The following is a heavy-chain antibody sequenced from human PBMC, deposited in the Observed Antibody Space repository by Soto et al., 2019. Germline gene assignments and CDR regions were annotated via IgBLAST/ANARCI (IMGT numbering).Heavy chain of an antibody. CDR3: ARGQVGATDFDY. J-gene: IGHJ4*02. CDR2: ISAYNGNT. V-gene: IGHV1-18*01. Sequence: ASVKVSCKASGYTFTSYCISWVRHAPGQGLEWMGWISAYNGNTNYAQKLQGRVTMTTDTSTSTAYMELRSLRSDDTAVYYCARGQVGATDFDYWGQGTLVTVSS. D-gene: IGHD1-26*01. CDR1: GYTFTSYC.